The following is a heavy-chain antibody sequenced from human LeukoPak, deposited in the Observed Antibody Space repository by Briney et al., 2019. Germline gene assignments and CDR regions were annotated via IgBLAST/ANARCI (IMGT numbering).Heavy chain of an antibody. D-gene: IGHD2-2*01. CDR3: ARGSTSSARSHFDY. Sequence: GGSLRLSCAASGFTVNTNYMNWVRQAPGKGLEWVSAIYSGGSTYYADSVKGRFTISRDNSKNTLYLQMNSLRAEDTAVYYCARGSTSSARSHFDYWGLGTPVTVSS. CDR1: GFTVNTNY. J-gene: IGHJ4*02. CDR2: IYSGGST. V-gene: IGHV3-53*01.